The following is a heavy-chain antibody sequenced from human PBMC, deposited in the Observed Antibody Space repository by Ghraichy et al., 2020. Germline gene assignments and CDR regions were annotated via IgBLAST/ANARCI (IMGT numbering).Heavy chain of an antibody. CDR1: GYSFTSYW. V-gene: IGHV5-51*01. Sequence: GESLNISCKGSGYSFTSYWIGWVRQMPGKGLEWMGIIYPGDSDSRYNPSFQGQVTISADKSISTAYLHWNSLKASDTAIYYCARHGGGRLGWASVLDFWGQGTLVTVSS. CDR2: IYPGDSDS. CDR3: ARHGGGRLGWASVLDF. J-gene: IGHJ4*02. D-gene: IGHD6-19*01.